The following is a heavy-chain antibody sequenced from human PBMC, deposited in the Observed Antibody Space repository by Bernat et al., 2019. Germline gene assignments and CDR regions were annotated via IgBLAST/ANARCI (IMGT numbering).Heavy chain of an antibody. D-gene: IGHD3-22*01. Sequence: EVQLVESGGGLVQPGGSLRLSCAASGFTFSSYWMSWVRQAPGKGLEWVANIKQDGSEKYYVDSVKGRFTISRGNAKNSLYLQMNSLRAEDTAVYYCARVVISDSCYYYYGMDVWGQGTTVTVSS. J-gene: IGHJ6*02. V-gene: IGHV3-7*03. CDR2: IKQDGSEK. CDR1: GFTFSSYW. CDR3: ARVVISDSCYYYYGMDV.